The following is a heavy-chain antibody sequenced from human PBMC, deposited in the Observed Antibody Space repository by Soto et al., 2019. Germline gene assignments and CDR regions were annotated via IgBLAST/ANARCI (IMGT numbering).Heavy chain of an antibody. CDR1: GFTFNSYG. J-gene: IGHJ6*02. Sequence: HPGGSLRLSCAASGFTFNSYGMHWVRQAPGKGLEWVAFISYDGSNKYYGDSVKGRFTISRDKSKNTLYLQMNSLRGEDTAVYYCAKGMSDILTGYHYGMDVWGQGTTVTVSS. CDR3: AKGMSDILTGYHYGMDV. D-gene: IGHD3-9*01. V-gene: IGHV3-30*18. CDR2: ISYDGSNK.